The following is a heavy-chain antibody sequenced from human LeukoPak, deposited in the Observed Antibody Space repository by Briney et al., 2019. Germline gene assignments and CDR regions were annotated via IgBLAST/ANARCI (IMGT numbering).Heavy chain of an antibody. CDR1: GFTVGINY. Sequence: GGSLRLSCAASGFTVGINYMSWVRQAPGRGLEWVSVMYSSGTTYYAESVKGRFTISRDNSKNTLYLQMNSLRAEDTAVYYCARGEYNWNDLHLWGQGTLVTVSS. J-gene: IGHJ5*02. D-gene: IGHD1-20*01. CDR3: ARGEYNWNDLHL. CDR2: MYSSGTT. V-gene: IGHV3-66*01.